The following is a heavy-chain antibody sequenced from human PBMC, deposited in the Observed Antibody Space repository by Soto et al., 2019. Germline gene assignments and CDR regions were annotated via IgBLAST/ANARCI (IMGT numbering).Heavy chain of an antibody. CDR1: GGSISSSSYY. J-gene: IGHJ6*02. CDR2: IYYSGST. D-gene: IGHD6-19*01. V-gene: IGHV4-39*01. Sequence: SETLSLTCTVSGGSISSSSYYWGWIRQPPGKGLEWIGSIYYSGSTYYNPSLKSRVTISVDTSKHQFSLKLSSVTAADTAVYDCASGWLVQDYYYGMDVWGQGTTVTVSS. CDR3: ASGWLVQDYYYGMDV.